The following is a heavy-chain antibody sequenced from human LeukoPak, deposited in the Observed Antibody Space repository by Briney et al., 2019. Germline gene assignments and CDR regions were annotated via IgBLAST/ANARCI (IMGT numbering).Heavy chain of an antibody. D-gene: IGHD1-26*01. Sequence: GGSLRLSCAASGFTFGSYEMNWVRQAPGKGLEWVSIIYSDSTTYYADSVKGRFTISRDNSKNTLFLQMNSLRAEDTAVYYCARDRGSYGEGFFDHWGQGTLVTVSS. V-gene: IGHV3-53*01. J-gene: IGHJ4*02. CDR2: IYSDSTT. CDR3: ARDRGSYGEGFFDH. CDR1: GFTFGSYE.